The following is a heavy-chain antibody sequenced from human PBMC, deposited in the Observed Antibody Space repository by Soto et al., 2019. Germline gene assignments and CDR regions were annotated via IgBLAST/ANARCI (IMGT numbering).Heavy chain of an antibody. D-gene: IGHD2-15*01. CDR3: AREGPNCSGGSCYGENAFDI. J-gene: IGHJ3*02. V-gene: IGHV3-74*01. CDR1: GFTFSSYW. Sequence: GGSLRLSCAASGFTFSSYWMHWVRQAPGKGLVWVSRINSDGSSTSYADSVKGRFTISRDNAKNTLYLQMNSLRAEDTAVYYCAREGPNCSGGSCYGENAFDIWGQGTMVTVSS. CDR2: INSDGSST.